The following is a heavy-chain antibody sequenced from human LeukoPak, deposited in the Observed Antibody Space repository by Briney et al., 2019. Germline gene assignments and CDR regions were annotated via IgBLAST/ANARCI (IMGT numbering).Heavy chain of an antibody. CDR2: NRSSTSYI. CDR1: CITYSSCS. CDR3: ARDRSAYYDFWSGYENDAFDI. Sequence: GRTLNLSCPASCITYSSCSMNWVRKAPGPRLELELSNRSSTSYIYYADSVKGRFTISRDNAKNSLYLQMNSLRAEDTAVYYCARDRSAYYDFWSGYENDAFDIWGQGTMVTVSS. D-gene: IGHD3-3*01. J-gene: IGHJ3*02. V-gene: IGHV3-21*01.